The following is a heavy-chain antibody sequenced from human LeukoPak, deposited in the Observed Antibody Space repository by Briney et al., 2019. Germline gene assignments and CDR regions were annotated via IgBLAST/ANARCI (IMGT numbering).Heavy chain of an antibody. CDR1: GGTFYTYG. Sequence: ASVKVSCKASGGTFYTYGLSWVRQAPGQGLEWMGWISAYNGNTNYAQKLQGRVTMTTDTSTSTAYMELRSLRSDDTAVYYCARDIVDSSGWYRLFDYWGQGTLVTVSS. J-gene: IGHJ4*02. CDR2: ISAYNGNT. D-gene: IGHD6-19*01. CDR3: ARDIVDSSGWYRLFDY. V-gene: IGHV1-18*04.